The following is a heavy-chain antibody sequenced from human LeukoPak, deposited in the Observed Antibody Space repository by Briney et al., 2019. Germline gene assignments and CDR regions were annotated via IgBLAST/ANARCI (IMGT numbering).Heavy chain of an antibody. CDR3: ARLAGPSYYFDF. CDR1: GYSFTNYW. CDR2: IWPGDSDA. Sequence: GESLEISCKASGYSFTNYWIIWVRQMPGKGLQWMGIIWPGDSDATYRPSFQGQVTISVDKSITTAYLQWGSLKASDTAMYYCARLAGPSYYFDFWGQGTLVTVSS. V-gene: IGHV5-51*01. J-gene: IGHJ4*02. D-gene: IGHD6-19*01.